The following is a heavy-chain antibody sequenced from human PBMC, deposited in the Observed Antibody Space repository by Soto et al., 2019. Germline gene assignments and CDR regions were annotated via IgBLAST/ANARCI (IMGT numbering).Heavy chain of an antibody. CDR3: ARGEKNTAMAHFDY. J-gene: IGHJ4*02. Sequence: PSETLSLTXAVYGGSFSGYYWSWIRQPPGKGLEWIGEINHSGSTNYNPSLKSRVTISVDTSKNQFSLKLSSVTAADTAVYYCARGEKNTAMAHFDYWGQGTLVTAPQ. V-gene: IGHV4-34*01. CDR2: INHSGST. CDR1: GGSFSGYY. D-gene: IGHD5-18*01.